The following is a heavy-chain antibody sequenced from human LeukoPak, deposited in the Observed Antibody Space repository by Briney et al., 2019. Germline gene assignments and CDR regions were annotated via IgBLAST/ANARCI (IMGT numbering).Heavy chain of an antibody. V-gene: IGHV3-21*01. CDR1: GFTFSSYS. CDR2: ISSSSSYI. D-gene: IGHD4-11*01. J-gene: IGHJ4*02. CDR3: ARGTTVAY. Sequence: PGGSLRLSSAASGFTFSSYSMNWVRQAPGKGLEWVSYISSSSSYIYYADSVKGRFTISRDNAKNSLYLQMNSLRAEDTAVHYCARGTTVAYWGQGTLLTVSS.